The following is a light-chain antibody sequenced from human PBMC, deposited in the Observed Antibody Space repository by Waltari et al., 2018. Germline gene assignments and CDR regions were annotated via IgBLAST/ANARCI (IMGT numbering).Light chain of an antibody. Sequence: QSALTQPASVSGSPGQSITISCTRTSSDVGPYNFVSWYQQHPGKAPKLMIYEVIKRPSGVSNRFSGSKSGNTASLTISGLQDEDEADYYCCSYAGTDTVIIFGGGTKVTVL. CDR1: SSDVGPYNF. CDR2: EVI. V-gene: IGLV2-23*02. J-gene: IGLJ2*01. CDR3: CSYAGTDTVII.